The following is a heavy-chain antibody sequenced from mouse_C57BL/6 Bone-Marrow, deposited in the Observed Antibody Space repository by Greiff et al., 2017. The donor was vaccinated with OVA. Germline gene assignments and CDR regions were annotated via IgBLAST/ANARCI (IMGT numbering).Heavy chain of an antibody. CDR3: ARPYYSNPAWFAY. CDR1: GYTFTDSY. V-gene: IGHV1-76*01. J-gene: IGHJ3*01. CDR2: IYPGSGNT. Sequence: QVQLQQSGAELVRPGASVKLSCKASGYTFTDSYINWVKQRPGQGLEWIARIYPGSGNTYYNEKFKGKATLTAEKSSSTAYMQLSSLTSEDSAVYFCARPYYSNPAWFAYWGQGTLVTVSA. D-gene: IGHD2-5*01.